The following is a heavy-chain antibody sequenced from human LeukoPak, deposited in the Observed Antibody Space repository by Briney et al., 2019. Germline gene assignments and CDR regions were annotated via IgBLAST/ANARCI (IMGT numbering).Heavy chain of an antibody. CDR2: INPNSGGT. CDR1: XXTXTSYG. V-gene: IGHV1-2*06. J-gene: IGHJ6*02. CDR3: TREDSNPKYYYYYGMDV. D-gene: IGHD4-11*01. Sequence: VKVSCXXXXXTXTSYGXNWVRQAPGQGLEWMGRINPNSGGTKYAQKFQGRVTMTRDTSINTAYMELSRLRSDDTAVYYCTREDSNPKYYYYYGMDVWGQGTTVTVSS.